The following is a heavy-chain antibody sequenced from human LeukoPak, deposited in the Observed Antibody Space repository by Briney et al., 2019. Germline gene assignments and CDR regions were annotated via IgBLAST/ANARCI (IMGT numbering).Heavy chain of an antibody. CDR3: ARHRAPYYYDSSGYDAY. V-gene: IGHV1-18*01. J-gene: IGHJ4*02. CDR2: ISSYNANT. Sequence: ASVNVPCKASGYTFTSYGITGVRQAPAQGREGMGWISSYNANTTYAQNLQGRVTMTTDTATSTAYMEPRSLRSGDTAVYYCARHRAPYYYDSSGYDAYWGQGTLVTVSS. CDR1: GYTFTSYG. D-gene: IGHD3-22*01.